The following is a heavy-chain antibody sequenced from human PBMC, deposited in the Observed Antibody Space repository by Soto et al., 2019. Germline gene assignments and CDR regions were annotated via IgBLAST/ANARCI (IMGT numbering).Heavy chain of an antibody. J-gene: IGHJ4*02. CDR2: ISGSSSYI. CDR1: GFTFGSHS. V-gene: IGHV3-21*01. CDR3: ARAAVVGVGAASRPLGY. D-gene: IGHD1-26*01. Sequence: EVQLVESGGGLVKPGGSLRLSCAASGFTFGSHSMYWVRQAPGKGLEWVSSISGSSSYIYYADSVKGRFTISRDNAKNPLYMHLNSVTAEDTARYYYARAAVVGVGAASRPLGYWGQGTLVTVSS.